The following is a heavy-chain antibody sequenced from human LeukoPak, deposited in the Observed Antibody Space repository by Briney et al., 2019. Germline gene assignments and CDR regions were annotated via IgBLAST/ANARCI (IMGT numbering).Heavy chain of an antibody. J-gene: IGHJ3*02. CDR2: ISSSSSTI. CDR3: AKGRRDGYNWDAFDI. D-gene: IGHD5-24*01. Sequence: GGSLRLSCAGSGFTFSSYEMNWVRQAPGKGLEWVSYISSSSSTIYYAPSVKGRFTISRDNAKNSLYLQMNSLRAEDTAVYYCAKGRRDGYNWDAFDIWGQGTMVTVSS. CDR1: GFTFSSYE. V-gene: IGHV3-48*03.